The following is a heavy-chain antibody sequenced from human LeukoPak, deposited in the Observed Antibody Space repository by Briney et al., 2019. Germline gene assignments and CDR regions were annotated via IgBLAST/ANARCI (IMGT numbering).Heavy chain of an antibody. J-gene: IGHJ6*02. D-gene: IGHD2-2*01. V-gene: IGHV3-23*01. CDR2: VSGTGGRT. Sequence: GGSLRLSCAASGFTFSTYAMSWVRQAPGKGLEWVSVVSGTGGRTYYADSVKGRFTISRDNSKNTLYLQMNSLRAEDTAVYYCARTAVYYYYGMDVWGQGTTVTVSS. CDR3: ARTAVYYYYGMDV. CDR1: GFTFSTYA.